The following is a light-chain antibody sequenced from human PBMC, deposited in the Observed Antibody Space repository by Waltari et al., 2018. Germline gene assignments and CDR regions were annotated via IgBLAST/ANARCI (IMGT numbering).Light chain of an antibody. CDR3: QQYDAYWT. Sequence: DIQMTQFLSTLSASVGARVTITCRASQSISSWLAWYQQKPGKAPKLLIYKASSLESGVPSRFSGSGSGTEFTLTISSLQPDDFATYYCQQYDAYWTFGQGTKVEIK. CDR2: KAS. V-gene: IGKV1-5*03. J-gene: IGKJ1*01. CDR1: QSISSW.